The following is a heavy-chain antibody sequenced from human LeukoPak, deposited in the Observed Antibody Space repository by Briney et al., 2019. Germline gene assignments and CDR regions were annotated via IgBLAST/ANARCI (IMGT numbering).Heavy chain of an antibody. CDR2: INPNSGGT. CDR1: GYTFTSYG. D-gene: IGHD3-9*01. J-gene: IGHJ3*02. V-gene: IGHV1-2*02. Sequence: ASVKVSCKASGYTFTSYGISWVRQAPGQGLEWMGWINPNSGGTNYAQKFQGRVTMTRDTSISTAYMELSRLRSDDTAVYYCARRFTYYDILTGYSDDAFDIWGQGTMVTVSS. CDR3: ARRFTYYDILTGYSDDAFDI.